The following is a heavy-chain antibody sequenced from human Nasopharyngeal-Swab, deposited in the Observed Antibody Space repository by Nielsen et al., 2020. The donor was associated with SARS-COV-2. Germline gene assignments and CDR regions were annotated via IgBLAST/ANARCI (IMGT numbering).Heavy chain of an antibody. J-gene: IGHJ4*02. Sequence: SETLSLTCPISGASVSSHSAGWNWILQSPSRGLEWLGLTLYRSKWYNDYAESVKSRIAVNPDTSKNQFSLQLNSVTPEDTAVYYCARGRDFSFDSWGQGTLVTASS. D-gene: IGHD3-3*01. CDR2: TLYRSKWYN. CDR1: GASVSSHSAG. V-gene: IGHV6-1*01. CDR3: ARGRDFSFDS.